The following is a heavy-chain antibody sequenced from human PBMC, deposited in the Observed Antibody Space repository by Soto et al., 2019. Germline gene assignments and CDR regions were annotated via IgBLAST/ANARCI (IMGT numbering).Heavy chain of an antibody. V-gene: IGHV1-18*01. CDR1: GYTFTSYG. CDR2: ISAYNGNT. Sequence: ASVKVSCKASGYTFTSYGISWVRQAPGQGLEWMGWISAYNGNTNYAQKLQGRVTMTTDTSTSTAYMELRSLRSDDTAVYYCARDIIGAVGDRGLEYWGQGTLVTVSS. J-gene: IGHJ4*02. D-gene: IGHD1-26*01. CDR3: ARDIIGAVGDRGLEY.